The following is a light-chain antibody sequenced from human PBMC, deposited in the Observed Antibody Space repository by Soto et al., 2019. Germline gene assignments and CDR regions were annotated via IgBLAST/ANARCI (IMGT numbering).Light chain of an antibody. CDR1: QAISNY. CDR2: DAS. CDR3: QQYDIIPPRLT. J-gene: IGKJ4*01. Sequence: DIQMTQSPSSLSASVGDRVTITCQASQAISNYLNWYQQKPGKAPKLLIYDASNLETGVPSRFSGSGSGTEFNFTITSLQPEDIAIYYCQQYDIIPPRLTFGGGTKVEIK. V-gene: IGKV1-33*01.